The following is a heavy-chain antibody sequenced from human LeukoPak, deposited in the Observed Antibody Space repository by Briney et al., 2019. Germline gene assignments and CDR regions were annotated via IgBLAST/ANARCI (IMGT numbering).Heavy chain of an antibody. CDR2: IYYSGTT. CDR3: ARDARRTNSAYDT. V-gene: IGHV4-59*01. Sequence: SETLSLTCTISGGSISTYYWSWIRQPPGKALEWIGYIYYSGTTNYKPSLKSRVTILLDTSKNQFSLKLTSVTAAGTAVYYCARDARRTNSAYDTWGQGTLVTVSS. D-gene: IGHD5-12*01. J-gene: IGHJ5*02. CDR1: GGSISTYY.